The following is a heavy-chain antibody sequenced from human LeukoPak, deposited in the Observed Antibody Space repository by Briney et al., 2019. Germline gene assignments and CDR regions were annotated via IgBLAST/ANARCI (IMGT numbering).Heavy chain of an antibody. Sequence: TGGSLRLSCAVSGVTFSTDWMHWVRQAPGKGLVWISRINGDGTSTNYADSVKGRFTISRDNAKNTLYLEMKSLRAEDTAVYFCARSTYPTLDSWGQGTLVTVSS. V-gene: IGHV3-74*01. CDR3: ARSTYPTLDS. J-gene: IGHJ4*02. CDR1: GVTFSTDW. CDR2: INGDGTST. D-gene: IGHD3-16*01.